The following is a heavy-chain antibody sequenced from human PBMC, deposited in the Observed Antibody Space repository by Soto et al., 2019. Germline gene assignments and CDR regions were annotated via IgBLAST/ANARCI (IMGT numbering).Heavy chain of an antibody. CDR2: IFWDDDK. CDR1: GFSLSTTGVG. Sequence: QITLKESGPTLVKPTQTLTLTCTFSGFSLSTTGVGVGWIRQPPGKALEWLALIFWDDDKRYSPSLKSRLTITKDTSKNQVVLTMTNMDPVDTATYYCASSTGYRIFNCWGQGTLVAVSS. V-gene: IGHV2-5*02. J-gene: IGHJ4*02. CDR3: ASSTGYRIFNC. D-gene: IGHD3-9*01.